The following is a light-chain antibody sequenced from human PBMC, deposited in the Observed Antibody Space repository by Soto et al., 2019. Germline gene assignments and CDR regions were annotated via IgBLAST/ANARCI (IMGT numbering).Light chain of an antibody. Sequence: DIQMTQSPSTLSASVGDRVTITCRARQNIDRWLAWYQQKPGKAPNLLIYGASNLESGVPSRFSGSGSGTEFTLTISSLLPDDFATYYCQQYNSYPWTFGQGTQVEIK. J-gene: IGKJ1*01. V-gene: IGKV1-5*03. CDR2: GAS. CDR1: QNIDRW. CDR3: QQYNSYPWT.